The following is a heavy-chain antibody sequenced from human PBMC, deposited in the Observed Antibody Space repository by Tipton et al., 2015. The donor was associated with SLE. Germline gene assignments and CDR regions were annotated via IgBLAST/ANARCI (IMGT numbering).Heavy chain of an antibody. CDR1: GGSFSGYY. CDR2: INHSGST. CDR3: AARTGDVLYYYCMDV. Sequence: TLSLTCAVYGGSFSGYYWSRIRQPPGKGLEWIGEINHSGSTNYNPSLKSRVTISVGTSKNQFSLKLSSVTAADTAVYYCAARTGDVLYYYCMDVWGKGTTVTVSS. V-gene: IGHV4-34*01. D-gene: IGHD7-27*01. J-gene: IGHJ6*03.